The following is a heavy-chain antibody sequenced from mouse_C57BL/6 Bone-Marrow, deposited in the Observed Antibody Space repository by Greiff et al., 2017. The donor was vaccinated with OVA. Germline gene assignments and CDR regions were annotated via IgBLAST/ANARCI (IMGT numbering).Heavy chain of an antibody. J-gene: IGHJ2*01. D-gene: IGHD1-1*01. CDR1: GFNIKDDY. Sequence: VQLQESGAELVRPGASVKLSCTASGFNIKDDYMHWVKQRPEQGLEWIGWIDPENGDTESASKFQGKATITADTSSNTAYLQLSSLTSEDTAVYYCTSYYYGSNYFDYWGQGTTLTVSS. CDR3: TSYYYGSNYFDY. V-gene: IGHV14-4*01. CDR2: IDPENGDT.